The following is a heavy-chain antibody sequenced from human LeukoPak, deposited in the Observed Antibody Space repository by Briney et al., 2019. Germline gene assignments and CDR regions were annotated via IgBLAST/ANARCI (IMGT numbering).Heavy chain of an antibody. CDR1: GGSISSSSYY. CDR2: IYYSGST. Sequence: PSETLSLTCTVSGGSISSSSYYWGWIRQPPGKGLEWIGSIYYSGSTYYNPSLKSRVTISVDTSKNQFSLKLSSLTAADTAVVYRARGDSSGDSYIDGWSQGRLVTV. J-gene: IGHJ4*02. V-gene: IGHV4-39*07. CDR3: ARGDSSGDSYIDG. D-gene: IGHD3-22*01.